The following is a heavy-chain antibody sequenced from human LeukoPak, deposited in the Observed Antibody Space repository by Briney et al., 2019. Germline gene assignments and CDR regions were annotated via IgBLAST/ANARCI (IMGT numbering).Heavy chain of an antibody. CDR3: AKEKGFLEWLLHAYFDY. J-gene: IGHJ4*02. CDR1: GFTFSSYA. Sequence: PGGSLRLSCAASGFTFSSYAMHWVRQAPGKGLEYVSAISSNGGSTYYANSVKGRFTISRDNSKNTLYLQMNSLRAEDTAVYYCAKEKGFLEWLLHAYFDYWGQGTLVTVSS. V-gene: IGHV3-64*01. D-gene: IGHD3-3*01. CDR2: ISSNGGST.